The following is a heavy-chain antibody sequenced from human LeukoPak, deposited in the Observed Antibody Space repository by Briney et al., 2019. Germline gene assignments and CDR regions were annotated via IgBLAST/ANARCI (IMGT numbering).Heavy chain of an antibody. Sequence: GGSLRLSCAASGFTFSSYSMNWVRQTPGKGLEWVSYISSGSYAIFYTDSAKGRFTISRDNAKSSLFLQMNSLRDQDTAVYYCARSLRGKTFDAFDVWGQGTMVTVPS. D-gene: IGHD3-10*01. V-gene: IGHV3-48*02. CDR3: ARSLRGKTFDAFDV. CDR2: ISSGSYAI. J-gene: IGHJ3*01. CDR1: GFTFSSYS.